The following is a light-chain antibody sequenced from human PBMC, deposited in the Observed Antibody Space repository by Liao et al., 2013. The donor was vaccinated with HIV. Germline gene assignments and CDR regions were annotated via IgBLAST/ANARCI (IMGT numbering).Light chain of an antibody. CDR1: ILVGEY. V-gene: IGLV3-1*01. CDR2: QDY. Sequence: HGVTQPPSVSVSPRQTARITCSGEILVGEYVSWYQQKPGQSPLMVIYQDYKRPSGIPERFSGSTSGNTATLTITGTQATDEADYYCQTWDNSAAVFGGGTKLTVL. J-gene: IGLJ3*02. CDR3: QTWDNSAAV.